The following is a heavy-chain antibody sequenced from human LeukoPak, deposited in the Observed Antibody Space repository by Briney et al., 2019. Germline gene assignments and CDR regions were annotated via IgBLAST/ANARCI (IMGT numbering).Heavy chain of an antibody. CDR3: ARDTITGTTHYYYYGMDV. CDR1: GGTFSSYA. V-gene: IGHV1-69*04. J-gene: IGHJ6*02. CDR2: IIPILGIA. D-gene: IGHD1-7*01. Sequence: ASVKVSCKASGGTFSSYAISWVRQAPGQGLEWMGRIIPILGIANYAQKFQGRVTITADKSTSTAYMELSSLRSEDTAVYYCARDTITGTTHYYYYGMDVWGQGTTVTVSS.